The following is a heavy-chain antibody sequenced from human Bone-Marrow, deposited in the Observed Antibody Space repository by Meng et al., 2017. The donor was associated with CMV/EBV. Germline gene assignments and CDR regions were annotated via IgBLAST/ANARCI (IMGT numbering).Heavy chain of an antibody. D-gene: IGHD2-2*03. J-gene: IGHJ4*02. CDR2: IDPSGGST. V-gene: IGHV1-46*01. CDR1: GYIHTSYF. CDR3: ARDLDIVVAPASEDDY. Sequence: ASVKVSCKKSGYIHTSYFMHWVRQAPGQGLEWMGVIDPSGGSTTYAQKFQGRVTMTRDTSTNTIYMELSSLRSEDTAIYYCARDLDIVVAPASEDDYWGQGTLVTVSS.